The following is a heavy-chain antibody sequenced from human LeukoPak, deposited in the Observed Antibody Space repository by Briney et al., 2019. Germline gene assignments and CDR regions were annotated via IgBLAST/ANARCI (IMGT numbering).Heavy chain of an antibody. V-gene: IGHV3-64*01. CDR3: ARGAGWLVYGDAFDI. D-gene: IGHD6-19*01. CDR1: GFTFSSYA. Sequence: QPGGSLRLSCAASGFTFSSYAMHWVRQAPGKGLEYVSAISSNGGSTYYANSVKGRFTISRDNSKNTLYLQMGSLRAEDMAVYYCARGAGWLVYGDAFDIWGQGTMVTVSS. CDR2: ISSNGGST. J-gene: IGHJ3*02.